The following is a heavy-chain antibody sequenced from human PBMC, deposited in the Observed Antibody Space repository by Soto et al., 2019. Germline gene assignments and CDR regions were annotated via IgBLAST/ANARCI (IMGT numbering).Heavy chain of an antibody. V-gene: IGHV4-59*01. CDR2: VYYTGST. J-gene: IGHJ4*02. CDR3: ARGRTVRNYADDSSDYFYSFDY. Sequence: PSETLSLTCTVSGDSISTFYWGWMRQSPGKELEWIGYVYYTGSTNYNPSLKSRVTSSVDRSKNEFSLKLTSANAADTAVYYCARGRTVRNYADDSSDYFYSFDYWGQGTQVTVSS. CDR1: GDSISTFY. D-gene: IGHD3-22*01.